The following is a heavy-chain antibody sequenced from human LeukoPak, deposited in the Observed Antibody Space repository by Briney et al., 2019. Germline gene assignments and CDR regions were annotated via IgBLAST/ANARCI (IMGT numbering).Heavy chain of an antibody. CDR3: ARARGYSWIDS. J-gene: IGHJ5*01. Sequence: AGGSLRLSCAASGFTFSSYAMSWVRQAPGKGLEWVSAISGSGGSTYYADSVKGRFTISRDDSKNTLYLQMNSLRAEDTAVYYCARARGYSWIDSWGQGTLVTVSS. CDR2: ISGSGGST. D-gene: IGHD3-10*01. V-gene: IGHV3-23*01. CDR1: GFTFSSYA.